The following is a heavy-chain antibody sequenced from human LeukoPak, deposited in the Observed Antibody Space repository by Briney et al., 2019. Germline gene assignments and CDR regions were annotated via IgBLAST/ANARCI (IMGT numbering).Heavy chain of an antibody. CDR3: ARENSGSYREFDY. J-gene: IGHJ4*02. Sequence: PSETLSLTCTVSGGSISSYYWSWLRQPAGKGLEWIGRIYTSGSTNYNASLKSRVSMSVDTSKNQFSLKLSSVTAADTAVSYCARENSGSYREFDYWGQGTLVTVSS. D-gene: IGHD1-26*01. CDR1: GGSISSYY. V-gene: IGHV4-4*07. CDR2: IYTSGST.